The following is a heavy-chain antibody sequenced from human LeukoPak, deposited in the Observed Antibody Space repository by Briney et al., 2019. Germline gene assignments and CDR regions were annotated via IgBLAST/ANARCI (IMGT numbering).Heavy chain of an antibody. V-gene: IGHV3-11*06. CDR1: GFTFSDYY. Sequence: PGGSLRLSCAASGFTFSDYYMTWIRQAPGKGLEWVSYISSSSRYTNYADSVKGRFTISRDNADNSLYLLMNSLRPEDTAVYYCARHSSTWYSAFDTWGQGTMVTVSS. CDR3: ARHSSTWYSAFDT. J-gene: IGHJ3*02. CDR2: ISSSSRYT. D-gene: IGHD6-13*01.